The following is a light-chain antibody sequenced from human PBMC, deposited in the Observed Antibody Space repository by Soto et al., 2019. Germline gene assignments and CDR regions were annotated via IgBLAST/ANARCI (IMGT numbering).Light chain of an antibody. CDR1: SSDVGSYNL. CDR2: EGS. CDR3: CSFAGSNTFV. J-gene: IGLJ1*01. Sequence: QSVLTQPASVSGSPGQSITLSCTGTSSDVGSYNLVSWYQQHPGKAPKLMICEGSKRPSGVSNRFSGSKSGNTASLTISGLQAEDEADYYCCSFAGSNTFVFGTGTKVTVL. V-gene: IGLV2-23*03.